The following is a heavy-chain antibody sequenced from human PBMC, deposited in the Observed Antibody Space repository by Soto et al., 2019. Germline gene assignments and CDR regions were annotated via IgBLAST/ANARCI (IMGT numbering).Heavy chain of an antibody. CDR2: IYYSGST. J-gene: IGHJ6*03. CDR3: ARGGRAAYYYYLGV. Sequence: QVQLQESGPGLVKPSETLSLTCTVSGGSISSYYWSWIRQPPGKGLEWIGYIYYSGSTNYNPSLKSRVTLSVDTSKNQFSLKLNSVTAADTAVYYCARGGRAAYYYYLGVWGTGTTVTVSS. CDR1: GGSISSYY. V-gene: IGHV4-59*01.